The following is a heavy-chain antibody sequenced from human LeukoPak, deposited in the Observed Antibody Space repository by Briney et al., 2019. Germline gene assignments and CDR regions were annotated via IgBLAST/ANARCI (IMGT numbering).Heavy chain of an antibody. J-gene: IGHJ4*02. CDR3: AKGAMIVVITNVEY. V-gene: IGHV3-23*01. CDR2: ISGSGGST. Sequence: GGSLRLSCAASGFTFSSYAMSWVRQAPGKGLEWVSAISGSGGSTYYADSAKGRFTISRDNSKNTLYLKMNSLRAEDTAVYYCAKGAMIVVITNVEYWGQGTLVTVSS. D-gene: IGHD3-22*01. CDR1: GFTFSSYA.